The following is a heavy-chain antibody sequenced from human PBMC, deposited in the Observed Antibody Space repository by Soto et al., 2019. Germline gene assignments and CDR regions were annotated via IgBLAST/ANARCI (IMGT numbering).Heavy chain of an antibody. J-gene: IGHJ4*02. CDR1: GGSISRGYYY. D-gene: IGHD6-13*01. V-gene: IGHV4-31*03. Sequence: QVQLQESGPGLVKSSQTLSLTCTVSGGSISRGYYYWSWIRQHPGKGLEWIAYIYYNGTTSYNPSLKSRVTVSRDTSKNQFSLDLTSVTAADTAVYYCARRPAAGPMDYWGQGTLVTVSP. CDR3: ARRPAAGPMDY. CDR2: IYYNGTT.